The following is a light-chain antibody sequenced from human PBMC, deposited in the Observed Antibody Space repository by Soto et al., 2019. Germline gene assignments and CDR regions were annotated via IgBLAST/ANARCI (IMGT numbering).Light chain of an antibody. CDR2: EGS. J-gene: IGLJ3*02. CDR1: SSDVGSYKF. V-gene: IGLV2-23*01. Sequence: QSALTQPASVSGSPGQSITISCTGTSSDVGSYKFVSWYQQHPGKAPKLMIYEGSKRPSGVSRRVSGSKSGNTGSLTISGLQAEDEGDYHCCSYAGSSTLVFGGGTKLTVL. CDR3: CSYAGSSTLV.